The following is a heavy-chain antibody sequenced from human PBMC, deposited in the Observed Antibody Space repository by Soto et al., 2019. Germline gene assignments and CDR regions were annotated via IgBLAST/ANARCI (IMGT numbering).Heavy chain of an antibody. Sequence: EVQLVESGGGLIQPGGSPRLSCEASGFTLSSYSMNWVRQAPGKGLEWISYISSSDINIYYADSVKGRFTISRDIAKNSLYLQMNSLRAEDTAVYYCARDYGDYVPRNDYWGQGTLVTVSS. V-gene: IGHV3-48*01. CDR1: GFTLSSYS. J-gene: IGHJ4*02. D-gene: IGHD4-17*01. CDR3: ARDYGDYVPRNDY. CDR2: ISSSDINI.